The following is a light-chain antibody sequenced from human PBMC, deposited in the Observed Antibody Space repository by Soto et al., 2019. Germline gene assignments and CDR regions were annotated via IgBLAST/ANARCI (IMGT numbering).Light chain of an antibody. CDR1: QTISSW. J-gene: IGKJ1*01. CDR2: KAS. V-gene: IGKV1-5*03. Sequence: DIQMTQSPSTLSGSVGDRVTITCRASQTISSWLAWYQQKPGKAPKLLIYKASTLKSGVPSRFSGSGSGTEFTLTISSLQSEDFGVYYCQQNKDWPGTFGQGTKVDI. CDR3: QQNKDWPGT.